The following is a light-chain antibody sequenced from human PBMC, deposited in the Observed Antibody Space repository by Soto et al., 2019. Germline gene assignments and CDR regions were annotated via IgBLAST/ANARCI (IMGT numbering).Light chain of an antibody. J-gene: IGKJ1*01. CDR3: QKYNSAPRT. V-gene: IGKV1-27*01. Sequence: DILMTQSPSSLFASVGDRVTMTCRASLGISNYLAWYQQKPGKVPKLLIYAASTLQSGVPSRFSGSGSGTDFTLTISSLQPEDVATYYCQKYNSAPRTFGQGTKVEIK. CDR1: LGISNY. CDR2: AAS.